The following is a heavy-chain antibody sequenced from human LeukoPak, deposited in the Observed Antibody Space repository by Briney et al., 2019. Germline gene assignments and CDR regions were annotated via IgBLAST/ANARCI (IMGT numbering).Heavy chain of an antibody. CDR2: ISYDGSHK. J-gene: IGHJ4*02. D-gene: IGHD3-22*01. CDR1: GFTFSSYA. V-gene: IGHV3-30-3*01. Sequence: GGSLRLSCAASGFTFSSYAMHWVRQAPGKGLEWVAVISYDGSHKYYADSVKGRFTISRDNSKNTLYLQMNSLRAEDTAVYYCVTDGGPNYYDTFDYGGQGTLVTVSS. CDR3: VTDGGPNYYDTFDY.